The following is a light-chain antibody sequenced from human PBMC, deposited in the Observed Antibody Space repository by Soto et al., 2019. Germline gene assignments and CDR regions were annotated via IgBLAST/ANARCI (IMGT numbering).Light chain of an antibody. V-gene: IGKV1-12*02. CDR3: QQAASFPFT. CDR1: QPIKTW. J-gene: IGKJ3*01. CDR2: TAS. Sequence: DLPLTQSPASVSAAVGDRINISCRASQPIKTWLAWYQQKPGKGPKLLIYTASTLETGVPSRFSGSGSGTGFTLTISSLQPEDAAIYSCQQAASFPFTFGPGAKV.